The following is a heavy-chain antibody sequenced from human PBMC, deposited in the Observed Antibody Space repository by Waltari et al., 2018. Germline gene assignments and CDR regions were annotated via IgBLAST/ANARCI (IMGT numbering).Heavy chain of an antibody. Sequence: EVQLVESGGGLIQPGGSLRLSCAASGFTVSSNYMSWVRQAPGKGLEWVSVIYSGCSTYYADSVKGRFTISRDNSKNTLYLQMNSLRAEDTAVYYCAREGTGTYGDAFDIWGQGTMVTVSS. V-gene: IGHV3-53*01. J-gene: IGHJ3*02. CDR3: AREGTGTYGDAFDI. CDR2: IYSGCST. D-gene: IGHD1-1*01. CDR1: GFTVSSNY.